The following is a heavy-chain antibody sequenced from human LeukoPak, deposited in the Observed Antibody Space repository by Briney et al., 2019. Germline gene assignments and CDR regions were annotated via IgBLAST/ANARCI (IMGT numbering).Heavy chain of an antibody. CDR2: INSDGYSI. CDR3: ARGIAVAGTDS. CDR1: GLTISNNW. J-gene: IGHJ4*02. V-gene: IGHV3-74*01. D-gene: IGHD6-19*01. Sequence: GGSLRLSCADSGLTISNNWMSWVRQAPGKGLVWLARINSDGYSISYADSVKGRFTISRDNAKNTLYLQMNSLGVEDTAMYYCARGIAVAGTDSWGQGTLVTVSS.